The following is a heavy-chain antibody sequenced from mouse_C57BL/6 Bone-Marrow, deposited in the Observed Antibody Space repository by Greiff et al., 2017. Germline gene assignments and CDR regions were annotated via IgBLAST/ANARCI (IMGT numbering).Heavy chain of an antibody. J-gene: IGHJ4*01. V-gene: IGHV1-39*01. CDR1: GYSFTDYN. Sequence: EVQLVESGPELVKPGASVKISCKASGYSFTDYNMNWVKQSNGKSLEWIGVINPNYGTTSYNQKFKGKATLTVDQSSSTAYMQLNSLTSEDSAVYYCAVHYGSSYDYAMDYWGQGTSVTVSS. CDR3: AVHYGSSYDYAMDY. D-gene: IGHD1-1*01. CDR2: INPNYGTT.